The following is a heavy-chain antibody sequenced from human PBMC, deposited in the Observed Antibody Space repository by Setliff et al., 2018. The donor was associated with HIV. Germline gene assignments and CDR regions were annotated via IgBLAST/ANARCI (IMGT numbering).Heavy chain of an antibody. V-gene: IGHV4-34*10. D-gene: IGHD2-15*01. Sequence: SETLSLTCAVYGGSFSDYYWSWIRQPPGKGLEWIGEINHSGSTNYNPSLQSRLTMSADTSKNQVYLKMNSVTAADTAMYFCARDLHANYHVVEIWGPGTMVTVSS. CDR2: INHSGST. CDR1: GGSFSDYY. J-gene: IGHJ3*02. CDR3: ARDLHANYHVVEI.